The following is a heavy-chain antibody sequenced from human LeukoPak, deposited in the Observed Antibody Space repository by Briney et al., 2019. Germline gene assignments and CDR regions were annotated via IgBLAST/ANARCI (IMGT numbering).Heavy chain of an antibody. J-gene: IGHJ6*02. CDR1: GGSISSGGYY. Sequence: SETLSLICTVSGGSISSGGYYWSWIRQHPGKGLEWIGYIYYSGSTYYNPSLKSRVTISVDTSKNQFSLKLSSVTAADTAVYYCARFSSSWYYYYYYGMDVWGQGTTVTVSS. V-gene: IGHV4-31*03. CDR2: IYYSGST. CDR3: ARFSSSWYYYYYYGMDV. D-gene: IGHD6-13*01.